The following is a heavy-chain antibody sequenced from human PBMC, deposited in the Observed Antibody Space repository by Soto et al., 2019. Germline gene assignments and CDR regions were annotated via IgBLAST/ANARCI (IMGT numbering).Heavy chain of an antibody. CDR1: GFTFSSYA. Sequence: GGSLRLSCSASGFTFSSYAMHWVRQAPGKGLEYVSAISSNGGSTYYADSVKGRFTISRDNSKNTLYLQMSSLRAEDTAVYYCVKGHCSSTSCRTDYWGQGTLVTVSS. CDR3: VKGHCSSTSCRTDY. CDR2: ISSNGGST. V-gene: IGHV3-64D*06. D-gene: IGHD2-2*01. J-gene: IGHJ4*02.